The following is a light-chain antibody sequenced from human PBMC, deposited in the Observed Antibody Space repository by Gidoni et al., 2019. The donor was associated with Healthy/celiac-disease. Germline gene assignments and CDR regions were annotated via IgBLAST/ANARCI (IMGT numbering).Light chain of an antibody. Sequence: QSALTQPASVSGSPGQSINITCTGTSSYVGGYNYASWYQQHPGKAPKLMLYEVSHRPSGVSNRFSGSKSGNTASLTISGLQAEDEADYYCSSYTSSSTWVFGGGTKLTVL. CDR3: SSYTSSSTWV. CDR1: SSYVGGYNY. CDR2: EVS. J-gene: IGLJ3*02. V-gene: IGLV2-14*01.